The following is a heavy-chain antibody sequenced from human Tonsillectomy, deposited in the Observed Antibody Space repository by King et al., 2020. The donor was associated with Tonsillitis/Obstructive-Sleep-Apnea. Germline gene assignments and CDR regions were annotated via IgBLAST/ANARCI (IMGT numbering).Heavy chain of an antibody. CDR1: GFTFSHAR. CDR2: IKSKSDGGTI. D-gene: IGHD3-10*01. J-gene: IGHJ4*02. Sequence: VQLVESGGGLVQPGGSLRLSCAASGFTFSHARMSWVRQAPGKGLEWVGRIKSKSDGGTIDYTAPVKDRFTISRDDSKNRLYLQMNSLKTEDTAVYYCTARGGRYWGQGTLVTVSS. CDR3: TARGGRY. V-gene: IGHV3-15*01.